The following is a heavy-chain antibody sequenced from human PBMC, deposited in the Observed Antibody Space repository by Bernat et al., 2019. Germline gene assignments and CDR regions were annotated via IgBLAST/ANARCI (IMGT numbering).Heavy chain of an antibody. V-gene: IGHV3-33*01. Sequence: QVQLVESGGGVVQPGRSLRLSCAASGFTFSSYGMHWVRQAPGKGLAWVAVIWYGGSNKYYADSVKGRFTISRDNSKNTLYLQMNSLRAEDTAVYYCARGPFSKVVVAAGPFDPWDQGTLVTVSS. CDR3: ARGPFSKVVVAAGPFDP. D-gene: IGHD2-15*01. CDR1: GFTFSSYG. CDR2: IWYGGSNK. J-gene: IGHJ5*02.